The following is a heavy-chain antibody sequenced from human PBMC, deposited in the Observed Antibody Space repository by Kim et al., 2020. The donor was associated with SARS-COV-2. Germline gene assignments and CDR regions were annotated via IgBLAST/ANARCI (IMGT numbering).Heavy chain of an antibody. V-gene: IGHV4-34*01. CDR2: INHSGST. CDR3: ARGRTSITMIVVVIIPYYFDD. J-gene: IGHJ4*02. Sequence: SETLSLTCAVYGGSFSGYYWSWIRQPPGKGLEWIGEINHSGSTNYNPSLKSRVTISVDTSKNQFSLKLSSVTAADTAVYYGARGRTSITMIVVVIIPYYFDDWGQGTLVTVSS. D-gene: IGHD3-22*01. CDR1: GGSFSGYY.